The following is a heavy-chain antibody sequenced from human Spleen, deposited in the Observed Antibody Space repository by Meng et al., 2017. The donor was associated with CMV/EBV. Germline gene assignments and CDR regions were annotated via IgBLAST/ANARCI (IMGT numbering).Heavy chain of an antibody. J-gene: IGHJ3*02. CDR3: AKGASGLVVTRLGI. Sequence: GGSLRLSCAASGFTFDDYAMHWVRQAPGKGLEWVSGISWNSGSIGYADSVKGRFTISRDNAKNSLYLQMNSLRAEDTALYYCAKGASGLVVTRLGIWGQGTMVTVSS. V-gene: IGHV3-9*01. D-gene: IGHD4-23*01. CDR2: ISWNSGSI. CDR1: GFTFDDYA.